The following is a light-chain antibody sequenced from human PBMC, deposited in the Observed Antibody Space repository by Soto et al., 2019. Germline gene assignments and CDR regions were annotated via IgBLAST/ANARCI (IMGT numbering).Light chain of an antibody. V-gene: IGKV3-15*01. Sequence: EIVMTQSPATLSVSPGERATLSCRASQSVSGNLTWYQQKPGQPPRLLVYGASTRATGIPARFSGSGSGTALPPAISSLQSEDFAVYTCQQYNNWTLTFGGGTKVEIK. J-gene: IGKJ4*01. CDR2: GAS. CDR1: QSVSGN. CDR3: QQYNNWTLT.